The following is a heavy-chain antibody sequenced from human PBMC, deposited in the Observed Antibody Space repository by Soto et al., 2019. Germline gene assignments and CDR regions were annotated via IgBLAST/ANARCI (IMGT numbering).Heavy chain of an antibody. Sequence: GGSLRLSCAASGFTFSSYGMHWVRQAPGKGLEWVAILSFDGSDEQYANSVKGRFTISRDNSKNTLYLQMNSLRAEDTAVYYCAKSYDSSCYWTPAWGQGTLVTVSS. CDR1: GFTFSSYG. V-gene: IGHV3-30*18. CDR2: LSFDGSDE. CDR3: AKSYDSSCYWTPA. D-gene: IGHD3-22*01. J-gene: IGHJ5*02.